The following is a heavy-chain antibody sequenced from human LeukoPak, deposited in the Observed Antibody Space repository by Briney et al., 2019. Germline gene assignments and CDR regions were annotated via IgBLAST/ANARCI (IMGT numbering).Heavy chain of an antibody. CDR3: AKDSGQYSYGLGDY. V-gene: IGHV3-30-3*01. Sequence: SGGSLRLSCAASGFTFNSYAMHWVRQTPGKGLEWVAVVSYDGSNKYYADSVKGRFTISRDNSKNTLYLQMNSLRTEDTALYYCAKDSGQYSYGLGDYWGQGTLVTVSS. CDR1: GFTFNSYA. D-gene: IGHD5-18*01. CDR2: VSYDGSNK. J-gene: IGHJ4*02.